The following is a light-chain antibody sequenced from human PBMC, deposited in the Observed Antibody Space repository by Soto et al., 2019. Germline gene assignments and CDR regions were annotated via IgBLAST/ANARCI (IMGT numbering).Light chain of an antibody. Sequence: EVLLTQSPDTLYVSPGERATLSCRASQSVSDNLAWYQQKPGQGPRLLVYRASTRTLGIPARFSGTGSATDFTLTISRLEPEDFAVYYCQQYGSSPLTFGQGTRLEIK. CDR1: QSVSDN. CDR2: RAS. CDR3: QQYGSSPLT. J-gene: IGKJ5*01. V-gene: IGKV3-20*01.